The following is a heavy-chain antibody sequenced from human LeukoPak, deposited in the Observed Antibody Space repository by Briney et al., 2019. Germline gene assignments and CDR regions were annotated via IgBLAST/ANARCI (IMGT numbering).Heavy chain of an antibody. CDR1: GFTVSSNY. Sequence: PGGSLRLSCAASGFTVSSNYMSWVRQAPGKGLEWVSVIYSGGSTYYADSVKGRSTISRDNSKNTLYLQMNSLRAEDTAVYYCARDGAYCGGDCYGDYYYYGMDVWGQGTTVTVSS. CDR3: ARDGAYCGGDCYGDYYYYGMDV. J-gene: IGHJ6*02. V-gene: IGHV3-53*01. CDR2: IYSGGST. D-gene: IGHD2-21*02.